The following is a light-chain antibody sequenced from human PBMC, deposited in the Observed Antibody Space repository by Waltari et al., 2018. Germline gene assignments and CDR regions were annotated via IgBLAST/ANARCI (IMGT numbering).Light chain of an antibody. Sequence: SYEVTQPPSVSVSAGQTATITCSGHKLADEFVCWYHQRQGQSPVLVIFQNPKRPSGIPDRFSAFKSGNTATLTISGTQAVDEGDYFCQTWDNTAAVVFGAGTKLTVL. CDR2: QNP. J-gene: IGLJ2*01. V-gene: IGLV3-1*01. CDR3: QTWDNTAAVV. CDR1: KLADEF.